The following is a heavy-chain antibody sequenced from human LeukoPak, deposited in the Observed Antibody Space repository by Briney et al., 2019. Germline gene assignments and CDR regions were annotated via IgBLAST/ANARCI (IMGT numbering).Heavy chain of an antibody. CDR3: ARGQWLVPLDF. Sequence: SETLSLTCTVSGGSVSSSIYYWGWIRQPPGKGLEWIGSIFYSETTYYSPSLKSRITISVDTSTNQFSLKLSSVTAADTAVYFCARGQWLVPLDFWGQGILVTVSS. CDR1: GGSVSSSIYY. D-gene: IGHD6-19*01. J-gene: IGHJ4*02. CDR2: IFYSETT. V-gene: IGHV4-39*01.